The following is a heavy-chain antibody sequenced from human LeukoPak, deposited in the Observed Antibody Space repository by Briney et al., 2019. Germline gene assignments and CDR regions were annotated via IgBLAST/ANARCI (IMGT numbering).Heavy chain of an antibody. D-gene: IGHD2-21*02. CDR1: GYSFSNYW. J-gene: IGHJ4*02. V-gene: IGHV5-51*01. CDR2: IYPGDFET. Sequence: GESLKISCEGSGYSFSNYWIGWVRQMPGKGLEWMGIIYPGDFETRYSPSFQGLVTISVDKSISTAYLQWSSLKASDTAMYYCAIPPGYCGNDCSFDHWGQGTLVTVSS. CDR3: AIPPGYCGNDCSFDH.